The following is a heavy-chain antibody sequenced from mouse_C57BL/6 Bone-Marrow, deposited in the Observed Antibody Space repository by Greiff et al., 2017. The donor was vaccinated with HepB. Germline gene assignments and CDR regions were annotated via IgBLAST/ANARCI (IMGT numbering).Heavy chain of an antibody. CDR1: GYSITSGYY. CDR3: ARDGGYYDAMDY. CDR2: ISYDGSN. Sequence: EVKLLESGPGLVKPSQSLSLTCSVTGYSITSGYYWNWIRQFPGNKLEWMGYISYDGSNNYNPSLKNRISITRDTSKNQFFLKLNSVTTEDTATYYCARDGGYYDAMDYWGQGTSVTVSS. D-gene: IGHD2-3*01. J-gene: IGHJ4*01. V-gene: IGHV3-6*01.